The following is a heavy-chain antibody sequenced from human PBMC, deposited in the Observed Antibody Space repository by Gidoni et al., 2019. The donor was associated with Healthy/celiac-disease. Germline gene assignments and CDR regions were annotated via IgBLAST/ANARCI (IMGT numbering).Heavy chain of an antibody. D-gene: IGHD3-9*01. CDR2: ISWNSGSI. Sequence: EVQLVESGGGLVQPGGSLQISCAASGFPFETYAMHWVRQAPGKGLEWVSGISWNSGSIGYADSVKGRFTISRDNAKNSLYLQMNSLRAEDTALYYCAKDVTILTGSSYFDYWGQGTLVTVSS. J-gene: IGHJ4*02. CDR3: AKDVTILTGSSYFDY. CDR1: GFPFETYA. V-gene: IGHV3-9*01.